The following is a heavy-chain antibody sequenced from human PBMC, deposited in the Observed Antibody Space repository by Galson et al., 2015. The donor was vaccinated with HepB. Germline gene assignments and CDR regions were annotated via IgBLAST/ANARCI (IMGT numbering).Heavy chain of an antibody. Sequence: SVKVSCKASGYTFTSYGISWVRQAPGQGLEWMGWISTYNGNTNYAQKLQGRVTMTTDTSTSTAYMELRSLRSDGTAVYYCARGYYDSSGYSSFDYWGQGTLVTVSS. D-gene: IGHD3-22*01. CDR1: GYTFTSYG. CDR3: ARGYYDSSGYSSFDY. J-gene: IGHJ4*02. CDR2: ISTYNGNT. V-gene: IGHV1-18*01.